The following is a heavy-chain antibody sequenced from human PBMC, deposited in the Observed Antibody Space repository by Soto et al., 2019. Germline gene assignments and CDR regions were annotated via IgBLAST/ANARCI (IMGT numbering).Heavy chain of an antibody. Sequence: GSLRLSCAAAECTFISYAMSWIRQAPGKGLEWVANIKQDGSEKYYVDSVKGRFTISRDNAKNSLYLQMNSLRAEDTAVYYWARDARYYDFWSGYYAVSYYYYGMDVWGQGTTVTVSS. D-gene: IGHD3-3*01. CDR1: ECTFISYA. J-gene: IGHJ6*02. V-gene: IGHV3-7*01. CDR3: ARDARYYDFWSGYYAVSYYYYGMDV. CDR2: IKQDGSEK.